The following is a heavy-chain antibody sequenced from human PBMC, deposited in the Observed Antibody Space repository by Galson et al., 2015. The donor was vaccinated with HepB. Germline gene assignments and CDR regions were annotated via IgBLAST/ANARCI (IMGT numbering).Heavy chain of an antibody. CDR1: GYTFTSYA. V-gene: IGHV7-4-1*02. D-gene: IGHD4-17*01. CDR3: AREFFGVTTADRDY. J-gene: IGHJ4*02. Sequence: SVKVSCKASGYTFTSYAMNWVRQAPGQGLEWMGWINTNTGNPTYAQGFTGRFVFSLDTSVNTAYLQISSLKAEDTAEYYCAREFFGVTTADRDYWGQGTLVTASS. CDR2: INTNTGNP.